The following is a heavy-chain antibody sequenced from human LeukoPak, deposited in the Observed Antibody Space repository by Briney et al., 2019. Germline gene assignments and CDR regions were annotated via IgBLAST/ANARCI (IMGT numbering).Heavy chain of an antibody. Sequence: PGGSLRLSCSASGFYFRTHAMHWVRQAPGEGLEWVAMIWRGGNYKYYADSVKGRFTISRDDSRSRVYLQMDSLRAEDTAVYYCAKDLTTTVTTFDYWGQGTLVTVSS. CDR3: AKDLTTTVTTFDY. J-gene: IGHJ4*02. D-gene: IGHD4-17*01. V-gene: IGHV3-33*06. CDR1: GFYFRTHA. CDR2: IWRGGNYK.